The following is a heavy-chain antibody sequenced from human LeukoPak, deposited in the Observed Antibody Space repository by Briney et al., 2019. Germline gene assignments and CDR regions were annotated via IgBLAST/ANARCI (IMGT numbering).Heavy chain of an antibody. CDR1: GGSGSLISYY. D-gene: IGHD4-17*01. J-gene: IGHJ6*02. V-gene: IGHV4-61*01. Sequence: SETLSLTCTVSGGSGSLISYYWSWIRQPPGKGLEWIGYIYYSGSTNYNPSLKSRVTISVDTSKNQFSLKLSSVTAADTAVYYCANTDLGYYYGMDVWGQGTTVTVSS. CDR3: ANTDLGYYYGMDV. CDR2: IYYSGST.